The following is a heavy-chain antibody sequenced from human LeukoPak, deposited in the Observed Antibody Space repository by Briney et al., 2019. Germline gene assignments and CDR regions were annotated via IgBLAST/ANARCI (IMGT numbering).Heavy chain of an antibody. CDR2: IYPADSTA. Sequence: GESLKISCKASGYSFTTYWIGWVRQVPGKGLEWVGIIYPADSTAKYSPSFQGQVTISVDKSISTAYLQWSSLKASDTAMYYCARRRDYDTSGYQRGGVDYFDFWGQGTLVTVSS. V-gene: IGHV5-51*01. CDR1: GYSFTTYW. D-gene: IGHD3-22*01. J-gene: IGHJ4*02. CDR3: ARRRDYDTSGYQRGGVDYFDF.